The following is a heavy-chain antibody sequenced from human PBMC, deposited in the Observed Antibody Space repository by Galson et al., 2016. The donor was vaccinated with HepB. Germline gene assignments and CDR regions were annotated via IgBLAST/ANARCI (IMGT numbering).Heavy chain of an antibody. J-gene: IGHJ3*02. Sequence: SLRLSCAASGFTLSNAWMSWVRQAPGKGLEWVGRIKSKTDGGTTDYAAPVKGRFTISRDDSKNTLYLQVNSLKTEDTAVYYCTTRYCSGGSCYSRFRARHATDIWGQGTMVTVSS. V-gene: IGHV3-15*01. CDR3: TTRYCSGGSCYSRFRARHATDI. D-gene: IGHD2-15*01. CDR2: IKSKTDGGTT. CDR1: GFTLSNAW.